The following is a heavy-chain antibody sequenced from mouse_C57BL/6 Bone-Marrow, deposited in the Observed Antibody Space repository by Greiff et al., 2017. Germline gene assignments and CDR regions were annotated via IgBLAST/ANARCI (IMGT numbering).Heavy chain of an antibody. CDR2: IYPGSGGT. J-gene: IGHJ2*01. CDR1: GYTFTSYW. Sequence: QVQLQQPGAELVKPGASVKMSCKASGYTFTSYWITWVKQRPGQGLEWIGDIYPGSGGTNYNEKFKSKATLTVDTSSSTAYMQLSSLTSEDSAVYYCATYGSSYGYFDYWGQGTTLTVSS. V-gene: IGHV1-55*01. D-gene: IGHD1-1*01. CDR3: ATYGSSYGYFDY.